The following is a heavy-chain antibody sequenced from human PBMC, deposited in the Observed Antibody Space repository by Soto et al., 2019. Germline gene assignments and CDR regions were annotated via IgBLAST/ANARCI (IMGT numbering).Heavy chain of an antibody. CDR1: GFPFRTYA. CDR3: VXDRGYTGYDLEY. CDR2: INHNSDTI. Sequence: EVQLVESGGGLIQPGGSLRVSCAASGFPFRTYAMNWVRQAPGKGLGWVSYINHNSDTIYYADSVKGRFTISRDNAKXXXXXXXXXXXXXXXXXXXXVXDRGYTGYDLEYWGQGTLVTVSS. D-gene: IGHD5-12*01. J-gene: IGHJ4*02. V-gene: IGHV3-48*01.